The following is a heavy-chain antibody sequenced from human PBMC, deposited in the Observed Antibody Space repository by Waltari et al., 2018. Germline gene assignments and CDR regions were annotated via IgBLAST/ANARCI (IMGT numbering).Heavy chain of an antibody. J-gene: IGHJ3*02. V-gene: IGHV1-2*02. Sequence: QVQLAQSGAEVKKPGASVKVSCKASGYTFTGYYMHWVRQAPGQGLEWMGWINPNSGGTNYAQKFQGRVTMTRDTSISTAYMELSRLRSDDTAVYYCARQGSYSSGWYHSDAFDIWGQGTMVTVSS. D-gene: IGHD6-19*01. CDR1: GYTFTGYY. CDR2: INPNSGGT. CDR3: ARQGSYSSGWYHSDAFDI.